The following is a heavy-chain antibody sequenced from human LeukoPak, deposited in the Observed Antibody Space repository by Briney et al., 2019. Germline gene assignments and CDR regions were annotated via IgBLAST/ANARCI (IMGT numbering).Heavy chain of an antibody. J-gene: IGHJ3*02. CDR2: IYSPGTN. Sequence: SQTLSLTCTVSADSINSGDYYWSWIRQPAGKVLEWIGRIYSPGTNYNYNPSLKSRVTISIDTSKNQFSLKLTSVTAADTAVYYCARGIGTSYDSSRDAFDIWGQGTMVTVSS. D-gene: IGHD3-22*01. CDR1: ADSINSGDYY. CDR3: ARGIGTSYDSSRDAFDI. V-gene: IGHV4-61*02.